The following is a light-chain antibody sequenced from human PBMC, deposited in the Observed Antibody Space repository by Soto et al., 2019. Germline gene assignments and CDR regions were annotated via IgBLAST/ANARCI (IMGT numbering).Light chain of an antibody. CDR2: GAS. J-gene: IGKJ4*01. Sequence: EIVMTQSQATLSVSPGERATLSCRASQNVNDNLAWYQQKPGQAPRLLVYGASTRATGIPASFSGSGSGTEFTLTIGSLQSEDFAVYYCQQYNSWPLTFGAGTKVEIK. CDR1: QNVNDN. CDR3: QQYNSWPLT. V-gene: IGKV3D-15*01.